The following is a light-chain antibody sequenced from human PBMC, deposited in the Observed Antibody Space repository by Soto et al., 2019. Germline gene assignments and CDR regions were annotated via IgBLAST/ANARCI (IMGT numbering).Light chain of an antibody. Sequence: DIQMTQSPSSLSASVGDRVTITCRASQSVSDWLAWYQQKPGKAPKLLIYDASRLESAVPSRFSGSGSQTEFTLTISSLHPDDFATYYCHQYNSYTWTFGQGTKVDNK. V-gene: IGKV1-5*01. CDR3: HQYNSYTWT. CDR1: QSVSDW. J-gene: IGKJ1*01. CDR2: DAS.